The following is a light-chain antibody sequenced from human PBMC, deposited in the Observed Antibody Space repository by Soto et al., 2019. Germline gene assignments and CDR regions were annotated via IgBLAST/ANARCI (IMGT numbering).Light chain of an antibody. V-gene: IGKV3-15*01. CDR2: SAF. J-gene: IGKJ4*01. CDR1: QSIGYD. Sequence: EIVMTQSPATLSVSPGEGATLSCRASQSIGYDLAWYRQKPGQAPRLLIFSAFGRATGIPARFSGSASGTEFTLTISSLQSEDFAFYYCQQYNKWPLTFGGGTKLEIK. CDR3: QQYNKWPLT.